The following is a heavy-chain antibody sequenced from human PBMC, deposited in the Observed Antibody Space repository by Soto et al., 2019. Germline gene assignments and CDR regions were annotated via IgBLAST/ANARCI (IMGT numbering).Heavy chain of an antibody. D-gene: IGHD6-13*01. Sequence: PSETLSLTCAVSGGSISSSNWWSWVRQPPGKGLEWIGEIYHSGSTNYNPSLKSRVTISVDKSKNQFSLKLSSVTAADTAVYYCARDLGSSWYLGWFDPWGQGTLVTVSS. CDR1: GGSISSSNW. CDR2: IYHSGST. V-gene: IGHV4-4*02. J-gene: IGHJ5*02. CDR3: ARDLGSSWYLGWFDP.